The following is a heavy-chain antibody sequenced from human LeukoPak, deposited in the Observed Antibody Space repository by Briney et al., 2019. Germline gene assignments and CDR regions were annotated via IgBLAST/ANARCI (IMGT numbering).Heavy chain of an antibody. CDR2: INHSGST. J-gene: IGHJ3*02. CDR3: ARDSYLDRIFDI. Sequence: SETLSHTCTVSGDSISSSVYYWGWVRQPPGKGLEWIVEINHSGSTNYNPSLKSRVTISVDTSKNQLSLRLSSVTAADTAVYYCARDSYLDRIFDIWGQGTMVTVSS. D-gene: IGHD3-16*02. CDR1: GDSISSSVYY. V-gene: IGHV4-39*07.